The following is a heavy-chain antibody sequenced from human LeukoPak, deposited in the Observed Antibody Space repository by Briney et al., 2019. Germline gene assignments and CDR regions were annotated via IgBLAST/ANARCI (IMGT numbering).Heavy chain of an antibody. D-gene: IGHD3-22*01. J-gene: IGHJ3*02. CDR1: GFTFSSYS. CDR2: ISSSSSYI. CDR3: AIYSSGYGAFDI. Sequence: GGSLRLSCAASGFTFSSYSMNWGPQAPGKGLEWVSSISSSSSYIYYADSVKGRFTISRDNATNSLYLQMNSLRAEDTAVYYCAIYSSGYGAFDIWGQGTMVTVSS. V-gene: IGHV3-21*01.